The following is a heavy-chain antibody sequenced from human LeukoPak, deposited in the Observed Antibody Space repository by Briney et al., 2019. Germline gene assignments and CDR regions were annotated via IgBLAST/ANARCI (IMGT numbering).Heavy chain of an antibody. D-gene: IGHD3-22*01. J-gene: IGHJ4*02. CDR3: ARGPYYYDSSGYD. CDR1: GGSISSSGYY. CDR2: INHSGST. V-gene: IGHV4-31*03. Sequence: SQTLSLTCTVSGGSISSSGYYWSWIHQHPGKGLEWIGEINHSGSTNYNPSLKSRVTISVDTSKNQFSLKLSSVTAADTAVYYCARGPYYYDSSGYDWGQGTLVTVSS.